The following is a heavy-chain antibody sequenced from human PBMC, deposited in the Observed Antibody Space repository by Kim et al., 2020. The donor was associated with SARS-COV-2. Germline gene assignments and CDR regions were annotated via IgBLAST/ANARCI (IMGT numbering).Heavy chain of an antibody. CDR1: GFTFSNAW. CDR2: IKSKTDGGTT. D-gene: IGHD6-13*01. V-gene: IGHV3-15*01. Sequence: GGSLRLSCAASGFTFSNAWMSWVRQAPGKGLEWVGRIKSKTDGGTTDYAAPVKGRFTISRDDSKNTLYLQMNSLKTEDTAVYYCTTDGAYSSSWYGFVYYYYGMDVWGQGTTVTVSS. J-gene: IGHJ6*02. CDR3: TTDGAYSSSWYGFVYYYYGMDV.